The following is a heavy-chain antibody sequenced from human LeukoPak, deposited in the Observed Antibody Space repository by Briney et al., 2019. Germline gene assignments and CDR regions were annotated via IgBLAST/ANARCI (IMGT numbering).Heavy chain of an antibody. CDR1: GFTFSSYG. Sequence: GGSLRLSCAASGFTFSSYGMHWVRQAPGKGLEWVAVIRYDGSNKYYADSVKGRFTIARDNSKNTLYLQMNSLRAEDTAVYYCAKDPSSSVGHFDYWGQGNLVTVSS. J-gene: IGHJ4*02. CDR3: AKDPSSSVGHFDY. D-gene: IGHD6-19*01. CDR2: IRYDGSNK. V-gene: IGHV3-30*02.